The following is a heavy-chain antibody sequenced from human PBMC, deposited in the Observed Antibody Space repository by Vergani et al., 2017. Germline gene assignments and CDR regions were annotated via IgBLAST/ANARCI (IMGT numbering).Heavy chain of an antibody. CDR1: ESSFTSNQ. D-gene: IGHD2-21*01. CDR2: INPIDSKI. V-gene: IGHV5-51*01. J-gene: IGHJ4*02. CDR3: TRHGPCGDGACLHFDH. Sequence: EVMLVQSGAEVKKPGESLKISCKYSESSFTSNQIAWVRQMSGKGLQWMGNINPIDSKIAYSPSFEVQFIMSVDKSITTAYLQWRSLKASDTAIYYCTRHGPCGDGACLHFDHWGQGTQVTVSS.